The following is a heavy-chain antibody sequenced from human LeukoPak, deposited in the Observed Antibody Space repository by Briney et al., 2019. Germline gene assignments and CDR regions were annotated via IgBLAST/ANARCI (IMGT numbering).Heavy chain of an antibody. Sequence: GASMKVSCKASGYTFTGYYMHWVRQAPGQGLEWMGWINPDSGGTNYAQKFQGGVTMTRDTSISTAYMELSRLRSDDTAVYYCATSAGSDSSGSNLDFWGQGTLVTVSS. CDR2: INPDSGGT. CDR1: GYTFTGYY. V-gene: IGHV1-2*02. J-gene: IGHJ4*02. CDR3: ATSAGSDSSGSNLDF. D-gene: IGHD3-22*01.